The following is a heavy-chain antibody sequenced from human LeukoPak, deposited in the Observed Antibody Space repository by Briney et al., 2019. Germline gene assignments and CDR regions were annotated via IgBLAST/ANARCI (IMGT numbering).Heavy chain of an antibody. CDR2: ISSSSSYI. D-gene: IGHD4-17*01. V-gene: IGHV3-21*01. CDR3: ARGGPGDYGEAY. Sequence: GGSLRLSCAASGFTFSSYGMHWVRQAPGKGLEWVSSISSSSSYIYYADSVKGRFTISRDNAKNSLYLQMNSLRAEDTAVYYRARGGPGDYGEAYWGQGTLVTVSS. J-gene: IGHJ4*02. CDR1: GFTFSSYG.